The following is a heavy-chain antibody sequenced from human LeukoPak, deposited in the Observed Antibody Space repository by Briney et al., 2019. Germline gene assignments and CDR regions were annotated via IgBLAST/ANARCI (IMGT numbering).Heavy chain of an antibody. V-gene: IGHV1-8*01. CDR1: GYTFTSYD. CDR3: ARTYYDFWSGYSYYYYYGMDV. CDR2: MNPNSGNT. Sequence: GASVKVSCKASGYTFTSYDIYWERQATGQGLEWMGWMNPNSGNTGYAQKFQGRVTMTRNTSISTAYMELSSLRSEDTAVYYCARTYYDFWSGYSYYYYYGMDVWGQGTTVSVSS. D-gene: IGHD3-3*01. J-gene: IGHJ6*02.